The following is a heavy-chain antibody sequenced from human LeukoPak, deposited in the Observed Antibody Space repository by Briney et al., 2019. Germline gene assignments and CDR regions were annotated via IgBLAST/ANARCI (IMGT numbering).Heavy chain of an antibody. CDR1: GFTFSNYW. V-gene: IGHV3-7*03. CDR2: IKEDGSVK. Sequence: GRSLRLSCEASGFTFSNYWMSWVRQAPGKGLEWLASIKEDGSVKYYVDSVKGRFTISRDNAKNLLFLQMNSLRAEDTAVYSCARGRRDSEYVGGLGYWGQGILVTVSS. J-gene: IGHJ4*02. D-gene: IGHD3-16*01. CDR3: ARGRRDSEYVGGLGY.